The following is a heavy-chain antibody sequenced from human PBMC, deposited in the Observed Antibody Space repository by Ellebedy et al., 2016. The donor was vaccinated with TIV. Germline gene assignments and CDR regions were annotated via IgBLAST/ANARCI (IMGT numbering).Heavy chain of an antibody. Sequence: PGGSLRLSCAASGFTFSSDGMPWVRQAPGQGLEWVANIKEDGSEKYYVDSMKGRFTISRDNAKNSLYLQMNSLRAEDTAVYYCARVPWGSGAVNWFDPWGQGTLVTVSS. J-gene: IGHJ5*02. D-gene: IGHD3-10*01. CDR1: GFTFSSDG. V-gene: IGHV3-7*01. CDR2: IKEDGSEK. CDR3: ARVPWGSGAVNWFDP.